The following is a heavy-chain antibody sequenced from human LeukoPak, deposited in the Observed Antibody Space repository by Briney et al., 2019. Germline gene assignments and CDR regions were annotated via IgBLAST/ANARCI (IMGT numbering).Heavy chain of an antibody. CDR1: GGSFSGYY. D-gene: IGHD1-1*01. CDR2: INHSGST. V-gene: IGHV4-34*01. Sequence: SETLSLTCAVYGGSFSGYYWSWIRQPPGKGLEWIGEINHSGSTNYNPSLKSRVTISVDTSKNQFSLKQSSVTAADTAVYYCARRRYIRGPDVVNPFDYWGQGTLVTVSS. J-gene: IGHJ4*02. CDR3: ARRRYIRGPDVVNPFDY.